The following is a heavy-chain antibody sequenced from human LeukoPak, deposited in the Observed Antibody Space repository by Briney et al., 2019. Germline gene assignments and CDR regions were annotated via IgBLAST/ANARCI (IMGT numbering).Heavy chain of an antibody. V-gene: IGHV4-59*08. CDR1: GGSISNYY. D-gene: IGHD3-22*01. J-gene: IGHJ4*02. CDR3: ARHGYYDSSGYHFDY. Sequence: PSETLSLTCTVSGGSISNYYWSWIRQPPGKGLEWIGYIYHSGSTNYNPSLKSRVSISVDTSKNQFSLKLSSVTAADTAVYYCARHGYYDSSGYHFDYWGQGTLVTVSS. CDR2: IYHSGST.